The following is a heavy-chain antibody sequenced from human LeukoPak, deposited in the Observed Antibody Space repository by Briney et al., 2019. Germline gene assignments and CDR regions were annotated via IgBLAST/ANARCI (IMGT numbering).Heavy chain of an antibody. CDR3: ARDSYYYDSENWFDP. J-gene: IGHJ5*02. V-gene: IGHV1-69*05. D-gene: IGHD3-22*01. CDR1: GGTFSSYA. CDR2: IIPIFGTA. Sequence: ASVKVSCKASGGTFSSYAISWVRQAPGQGLEWMGGIIPIFGTANYAQKLQGRVTMTTDTSTSTAYMELRSLRSDDTAVYYCARDSYYYDSENWFDPWGQGTLVTVSS.